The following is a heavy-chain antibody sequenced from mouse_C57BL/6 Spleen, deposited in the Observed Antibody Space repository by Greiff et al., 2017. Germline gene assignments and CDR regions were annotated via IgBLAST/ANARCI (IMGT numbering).Heavy chain of an antibody. J-gene: IGHJ4*01. V-gene: IGHV5-9-1*02. Sequence: EVKLVESGEGLVKPGGSLKLSCAASGFTFSSYAMSWVRQTPEKRLEWVAYISSGGDYIYYADTVKGRFTISRDNARNTLYLQMSSLKSEDTAMYYCTRCDGDVGYAMDYWGQGTSVTVSS. CDR3: TRCDGDVGYAMDY. D-gene: IGHD2-13*01. CDR2: ISSGGDYI. CDR1: GFTFSSYA.